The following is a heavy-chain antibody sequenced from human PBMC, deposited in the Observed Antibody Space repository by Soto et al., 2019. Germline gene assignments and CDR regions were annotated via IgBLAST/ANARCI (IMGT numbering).Heavy chain of an antibody. CDR1: GFTFSSYG. CDR3: ARDGVGATTGLDAFDI. Sequence: PGGSLRLSCAASGFTFSSYGMHWVRQAPGKGLEWVAVIWYDGSNKYYADSVKGRFTISRDNSKNTLYLQMNSLRAEDTAVYYCARDGVGATTGLDAFDIWGQGTMVTVSS. CDR2: IWYDGSNK. D-gene: IGHD1-26*01. J-gene: IGHJ3*02. V-gene: IGHV3-33*01.